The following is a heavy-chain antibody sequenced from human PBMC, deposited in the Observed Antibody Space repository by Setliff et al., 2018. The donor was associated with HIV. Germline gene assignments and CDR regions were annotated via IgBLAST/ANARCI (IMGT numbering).Heavy chain of an antibody. Sequence: PSETLSLTCTVSSGPFSSRHYWGWIRQSPGKGLELIGSVSYSGTTYYNPSLRSRVTLSVDTSKNQFSLILSSVTAADTATYYCARHQSGYNFSPFDNWGLGSLVTVSS. CDR2: VSYSGTT. V-gene: IGHV4-39*01. J-gene: IGHJ4*02. CDR1: SGPFSSRHY. D-gene: IGHD5-12*01. CDR3: ARHQSGYNFSPFDN.